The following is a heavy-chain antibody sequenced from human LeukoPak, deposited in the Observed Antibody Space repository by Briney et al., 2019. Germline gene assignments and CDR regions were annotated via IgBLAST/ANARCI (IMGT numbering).Heavy chain of an antibody. V-gene: IGHV3-30*03. Sequence: GGSLRLSCAASGFTFSSYGMHWVRQAPGKGLEWVAVISYDGSNKYYADSVKGRFTISRDNSKNTLYLQMNSLRAEDTAVYYCRSLIAARQDAFDIWGQGTMVTVSS. CDR1: GFTFSSYG. D-gene: IGHD6-6*01. CDR2: ISYDGSNK. J-gene: IGHJ3*02. CDR3: RSLIAARQDAFDI.